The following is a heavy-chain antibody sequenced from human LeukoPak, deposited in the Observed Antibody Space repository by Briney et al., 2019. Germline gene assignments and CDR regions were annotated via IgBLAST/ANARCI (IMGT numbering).Heavy chain of an antibody. D-gene: IGHD3-22*01. CDR1: GFTVSSNY. CDR2: IYSGDST. CDR3: ARAYDSSGYFY. J-gene: IGHJ4*02. V-gene: IGHV3-53*01. Sequence: GGSLRLSCAASGFTVSSNYMSWVRQAPGKGLEWVSVIYSGDSTYYADSVKGRFTISRDNSKNTLYLQMNSLRAEDTAVYYCARAYDSSGYFYWGQGTLVTVSS.